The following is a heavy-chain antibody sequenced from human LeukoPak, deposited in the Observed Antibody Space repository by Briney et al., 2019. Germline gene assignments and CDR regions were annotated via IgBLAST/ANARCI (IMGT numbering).Heavy chain of an antibody. V-gene: IGHV4-34*01. CDR2: INDSGGT. J-gene: IGHJ3*02. CDR1: GGSFSGYY. D-gene: IGHD6-13*01. CDR3: AKHRGAAGWRSFDI. Sequence: SETLSLTCGVSGGSFSGYYWSWLRQPPGKGLEWIGEINDSGGTKYNPSLKSRVTISIDTSKNQFSLKLNSVTAADTAVYYCAKHRGAAGWRSFDIWGQGTMVTVSS.